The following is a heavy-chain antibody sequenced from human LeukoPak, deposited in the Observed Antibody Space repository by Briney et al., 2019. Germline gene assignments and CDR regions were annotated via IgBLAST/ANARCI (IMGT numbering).Heavy chain of an antibody. Sequence: SETLSLTCTVSGGSVSSGSHYWTWMRQPPGKGLEWIGYIYYSGITNYNPSLKSRVTMSVDTSKNQFSLKLSSVSAADTAVYYCARDAGYSTGWYADWGQGTLVTVSS. CDR2: IYYSGIT. J-gene: IGHJ4*02. CDR3: ARDAGYSTGWYAD. V-gene: IGHV4-61*01. D-gene: IGHD6-19*01. CDR1: GGSVSSGSHY.